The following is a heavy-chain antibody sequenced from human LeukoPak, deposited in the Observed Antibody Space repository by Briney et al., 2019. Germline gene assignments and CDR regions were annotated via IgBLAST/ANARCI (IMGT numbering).Heavy chain of an antibody. Sequence: SETLSLTCTVSGGSISSGSYYWSWIRQPAGKGLEWIGRIYTSGNTNYNPSLKSRVTISVDTSKNQFSLKLSSVTAADTAVYYCARDWSGWYAGWFDPWGQGTLVTVSS. CDR1: GGSISSGSYY. V-gene: IGHV4-61*02. D-gene: IGHD6-19*01. CDR3: ARDWSGWYAGWFDP. J-gene: IGHJ5*02. CDR2: IYTSGNT.